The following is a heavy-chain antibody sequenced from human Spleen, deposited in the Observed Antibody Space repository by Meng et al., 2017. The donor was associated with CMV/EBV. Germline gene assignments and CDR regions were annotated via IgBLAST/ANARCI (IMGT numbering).Heavy chain of an antibody. CDR2: IYHTGST. V-gene: IGHV4-59*12. CDR3: AREIIGGWTYYFDS. CDR1: GGSFSGYY. J-gene: IGHJ4*02. D-gene: IGHD1-26*01. Sequence: SETLSLTCTVSGGSFSGYYWGWIRQSPGAGLEWIGNIYHTGSTYYNPSLKSRVTISLHTSKNQFSLQLRSLTAADTAVYYCAREIIGGWTYYFDSWGQGTLVTVSS.